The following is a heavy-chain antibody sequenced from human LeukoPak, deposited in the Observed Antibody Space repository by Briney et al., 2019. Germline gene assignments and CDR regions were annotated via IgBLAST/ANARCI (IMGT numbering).Heavy chain of an antibody. V-gene: IGHV1-2*02. CDR3: ARGARIVVAGPEGSFDY. CDR1: GYTITAYY. Sequence: ASVKVSCKASGYTITAYYIHWVRQAPGQGLQWMGWINPNGGGTNYAQTFQGRVTMTRDTSISTTYMELSRLRSDDTAVYYWARGARIVVAGPEGSFDYWGQGSLVTVSS. CDR2: INPNGGGT. J-gene: IGHJ4*02. D-gene: IGHD6-19*01.